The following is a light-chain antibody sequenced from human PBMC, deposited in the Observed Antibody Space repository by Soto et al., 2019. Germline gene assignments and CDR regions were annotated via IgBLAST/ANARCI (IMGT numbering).Light chain of an antibody. CDR3: QSYDISMSAYV. Sequence: QSVLTQPPSVSGAPGQRVTISCTGSSSNIGAGHDVHWYQQFPGTAPQLLIFGNNNRPSGVPNRFSGSKSGSSASLAITGRQAEDEADFYCQSYDISMSAYVFGTGTKLTVL. CDR1: SSNIGAGHD. V-gene: IGLV1-40*01. J-gene: IGLJ1*01. CDR2: GNN.